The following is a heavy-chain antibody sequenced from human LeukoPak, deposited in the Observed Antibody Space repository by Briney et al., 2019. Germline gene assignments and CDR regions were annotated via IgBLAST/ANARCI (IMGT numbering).Heavy chain of an antibody. D-gene: IGHD2/OR15-2a*01. V-gene: IGHV3-73*01. J-gene: IGHJ4*02. Sequence: GGSLRLSCAASDFTFRDSAIHWVRQASGKGLEWVGRIRSKDKNYATGYAASVKDRFTISRDDSKKTAYLHMDSLKIEDTAMYYCTTRVPALNIPYNFHYWGQGILVTVSS. CDR2: IRSKDKNYAT. CDR1: DFTFRDSA. CDR3: TTRVPALNIPYNFHY.